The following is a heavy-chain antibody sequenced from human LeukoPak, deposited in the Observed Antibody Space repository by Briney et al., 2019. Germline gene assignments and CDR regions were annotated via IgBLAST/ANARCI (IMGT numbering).Heavy chain of an antibody. V-gene: IGHV1-2*02. J-gene: IGHJ5*02. CDR2: INPNSGGT. Sequence: ASVKVSCKASGYTFTGYYMHWVRQAPGQGLEWMGWINPNSGGTNYAQKFQGRVTMTRDTSISTAYMELSRLRSDDTAVYYCARGYSSSYVGFDPWGQGTLVTVSS. CDR3: ARGYSSSYVGFDP. D-gene: IGHD6-13*01. CDR1: GYTFTGYY.